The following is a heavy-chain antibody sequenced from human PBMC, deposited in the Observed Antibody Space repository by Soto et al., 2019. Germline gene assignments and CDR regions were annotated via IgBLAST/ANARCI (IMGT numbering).Heavy chain of an antibody. CDR1: GFTFSSYS. Sequence: PGGSLRLSCAASGFTFSSYSMNWVRQAPGKGLEWVSYISSSSSTIYYADSVKGRFTISRDNAKNTLYLKMNSLRAEDTAVYYCAREEGLLNWFDPWGQGTLVTVSS. D-gene: IGHD1-26*01. V-gene: IGHV3-48*01. J-gene: IGHJ5*02. CDR2: ISSSSSTI. CDR3: AREEGLLNWFDP.